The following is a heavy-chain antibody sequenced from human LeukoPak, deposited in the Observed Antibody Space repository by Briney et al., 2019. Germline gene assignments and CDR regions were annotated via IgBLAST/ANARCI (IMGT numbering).Heavy chain of an antibody. Sequence: SETLSLTCTVSGGSISYDFWTWIRQSPGKRLEWIGYIHYSGATNYSPSLKSRVTISVDTSKNQFSLKLSSVTAADTALYYCATLRGASTAVFDSWGQGTLVTVSS. D-gene: IGHD2-21*02. J-gene: IGHJ4*02. V-gene: IGHV4-59*08. CDR3: ATLRGASTAVFDS. CDR1: GGSISYDF. CDR2: IHYSGAT.